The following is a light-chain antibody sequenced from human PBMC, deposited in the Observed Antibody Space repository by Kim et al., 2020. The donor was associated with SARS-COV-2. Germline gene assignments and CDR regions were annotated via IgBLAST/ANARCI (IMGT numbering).Light chain of an antibody. CDR2: TDD. CDR3: AAWDDSLNGRGL. Sequence: QSVLAQPPSVSGTPGQTVTISCSGSNSNIGRNTVNWYQQFPGAAPKLLIYTDDQRPSGVPDRFSGSKSGTSASLTISGLQSEDEADYYCAAWDDSLNGRGLFGGGTQLTVL. CDR1: NSNIGRNT. J-gene: IGLJ3*02. V-gene: IGLV1-44*01.